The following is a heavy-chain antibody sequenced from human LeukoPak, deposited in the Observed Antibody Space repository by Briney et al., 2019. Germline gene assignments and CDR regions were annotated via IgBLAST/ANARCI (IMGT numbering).Heavy chain of an antibody. J-gene: IGHJ6*03. CDR3: AKATVPYYYYYYYMDV. CDR2: ISGSGGST. D-gene: IGHD4-17*01. Sequence: GGSLRLSCAASGFTFSSYAMSWVRQAPGKGLEWVSAISGSGGSTYYADSVKGRFTISRDNSKNTLYLQMNSLRAEDTAVYYCAKATVPYYYYYYYMDVWGKGTTVTISS. CDR1: GFTFSSYA. V-gene: IGHV3-23*01.